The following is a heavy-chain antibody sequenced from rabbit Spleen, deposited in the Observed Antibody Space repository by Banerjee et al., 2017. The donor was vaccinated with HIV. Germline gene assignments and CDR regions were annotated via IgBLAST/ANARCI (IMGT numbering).Heavy chain of an antibody. Sequence: QEQLTETGGGLVQPGGSLTLSCKASGIDFTNYYITWVRQAPGKGLEWIGIIYAARGTTDYASWAKGRFTITRSTSLNTVTLRMTSLTAADTATYFCARDTSGGAIYFDLWGQGTLVTVS. CDR2: IYAARGTT. CDR1: GIDFTNYY. D-gene: IGHD1-1*01. CDR3: ARDTSGGAIYFDL. J-gene: IGHJ4*01. V-gene: IGHV1S47*01.